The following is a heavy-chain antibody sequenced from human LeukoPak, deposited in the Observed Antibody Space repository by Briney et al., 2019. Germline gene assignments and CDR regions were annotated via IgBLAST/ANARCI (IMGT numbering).Heavy chain of an antibody. V-gene: IGHV3-30*02. CDR2: IRYDGSNK. CDR3: AKDWSSSWPYFDY. J-gene: IGHJ4*02. D-gene: IGHD6-13*01. CDR1: GFTFSSYG. Sequence: GGSLRLSCAASGFTFSSYGMHWVRQAPGKGLEWVAFIRYDGSNKYYADSVKGRFTISRDNSKNTPYLQMNSLRAEDTAVYYCAKDWSSSWPYFDYWGQGTLVTVSS.